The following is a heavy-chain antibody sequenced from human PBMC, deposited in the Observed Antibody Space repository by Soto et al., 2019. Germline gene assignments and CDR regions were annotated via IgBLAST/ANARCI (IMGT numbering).Heavy chain of an antibody. CDR1: GFIISNYA. D-gene: IGHD1-1*01. Sequence: GGSLRLSCEASGFIISNYAMSWVRQGTGKGLEWVSVIGGEAVSTNCADSVKGRCTVSRDNSKNTVYLQLDSLRDDDTAVYYCAKDSTSYNGIYDPFDIWGQGTMVTVSS. V-gene: IGHV3-23*01. CDR2: IGGEAVST. CDR3: AKDSTSYNGIYDPFDI. J-gene: IGHJ3*02.